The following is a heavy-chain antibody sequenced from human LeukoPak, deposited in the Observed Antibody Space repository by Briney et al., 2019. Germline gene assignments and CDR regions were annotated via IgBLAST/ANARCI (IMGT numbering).Heavy chain of an antibody. D-gene: IGHD3-22*01. J-gene: IGHJ4*02. CDR2: IKKKADGGTT. Sequence: GGSLRLSCVVSGFTFSNAWMSWVRQAPGKRPEWVGRIKKKADGGTTDYAAPVKGRFTISRDDSKNTLYLQMNSLKTEDTAVYYCTTEYYYDSSGLFDYWGQGTLVTVSS. CDR1: GFTFSNAW. V-gene: IGHV3-15*01. CDR3: TTEYYYDSSGLFDY.